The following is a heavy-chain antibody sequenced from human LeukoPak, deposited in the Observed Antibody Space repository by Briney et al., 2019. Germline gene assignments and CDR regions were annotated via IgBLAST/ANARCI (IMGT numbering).Heavy chain of an antibody. CDR2: IYYSGST. CDR1: GGSISSSSYY. J-gene: IGHJ4*02. V-gene: IGHV4-39*01. Sequence: TSETLSLTCTVSGGSISSSSYYWGWIRQPPGKGLEWIGSIYYSGSTYYNPSLKSRVTISVDTSKNQFSLKLSSVTAADTAVYYCARGMRLLWFGEFGVFDYWGQGTLVTVSS. D-gene: IGHD3-10*01. CDR3: ARGMRLLWFGEFGVFDY.